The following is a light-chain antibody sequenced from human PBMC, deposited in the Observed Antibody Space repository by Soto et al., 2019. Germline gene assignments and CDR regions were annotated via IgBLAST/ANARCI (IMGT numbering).Light chain of an antibody. CDR3: QQSYSTPPT. V-gene: IGKV3-11*01. J-gene: IGKJ1*01. CDR2: DVS. CDR1: QSVGTD. Sequence: EIVLTQSPATLSLSPGERATLSCRASQSVGTDLAWYQQKLGQAPSLLIYDVSNRATGIPARFSGSGYGTDFILTISSLEPEDFATYYCQQSYSTPPTFGQGTKVEIK.